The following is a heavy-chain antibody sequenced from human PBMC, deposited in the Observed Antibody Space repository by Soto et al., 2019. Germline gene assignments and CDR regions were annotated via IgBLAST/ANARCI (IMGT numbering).Heavy chain of an antibody. CDR3: ARAGAAAGTQTRTSYYYYGMDV. J-gene: IGHJ6*02. CDR2: INHSGST. CDR1: GGSFSGYY. V-gene: IGHV4-34*01. Sequence: SETLSLTCAVYGGSFSGYYWSWIRQPPGKGLEWTGEINHSGSTNYNPSLKSRVTISVDTSKNQFSLKLSSVTAADTAVYYCARAGAAAGTQTRTSYYYYGMDVWGQGTTVTVSS. D-gene: IGHD6-13*01.